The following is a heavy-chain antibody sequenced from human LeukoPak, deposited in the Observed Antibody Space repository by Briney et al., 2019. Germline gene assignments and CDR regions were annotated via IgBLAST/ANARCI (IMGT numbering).Heavy chain of an antibody. V-gene: IGHV3-74*01. Sequence: PGGSLRLTCAASGFTFSRYWMHRVRQTPGKGLVWVSRINSDGSNTRYADSVKGRFTISRDNAKNTLDLQMSSLRAEDTAVYYCARVDCSGGSCYFDYWGQGTLVTVSS. D-gene: IGHD2-15*01. J-gene: IGHJ4*02. CDR3: ARVDCSGGSCYFDY. CDR2: INSDGSNT. CDR1: GFTFSRYW.